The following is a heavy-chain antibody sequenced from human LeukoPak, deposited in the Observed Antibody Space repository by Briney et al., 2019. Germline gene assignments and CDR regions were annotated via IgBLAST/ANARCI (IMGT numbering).Heavy chain of an antibody. CDR1: GFTFSDYY. CDR2: ISSSGSTI. CDR3: ARVGPTWVSTYYFDY. D-gene: IGHD5/OR15-5a*01. V-gene: IGHV3-11*01. Sequence: GGSLRLSCAASGFTFSDYYMSWIRQAPGKGLEWVSYISSSGSTIYYADSVKGRFTISRDNAKNSLYLQMNSLRAEDTAVYYCARVGPTWVSTYYFDYWGQGTLVAVSS. J-gene: IGHJ4*02.